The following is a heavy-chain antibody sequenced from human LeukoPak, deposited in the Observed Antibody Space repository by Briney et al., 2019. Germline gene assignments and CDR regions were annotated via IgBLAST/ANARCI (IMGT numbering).Heavy chain of an antibody. Sequence: GGSLRLSCAASGFTFHDYAMHWVRQAPGKGLEWVSLISWDGGSTYYADSVKCRFTISRDNSKNSLYLQMNSLRAEDTALYYCAKEAEIASRTYYYYYYMDVWGKGTTVTVSS. D-gene: IGHD5-24*01. V-gene: IGHV3-43D*03. CDR3: AKEAEIASRTYYYYYYMDV. J-gene: IGHJ6*03. CDR1: GFTFHDYA. CDR2: ISWDGGST.